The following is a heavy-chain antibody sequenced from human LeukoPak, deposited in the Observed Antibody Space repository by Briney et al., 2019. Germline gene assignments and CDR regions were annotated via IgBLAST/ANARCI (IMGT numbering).Heavy chain of an antibody. CDR2: ISGSGGST. CDR3: AKDFYDFWSGYPNWFDP. J-gene: IGHJ5*02. CDR1: GFTFSSYA. D-gene: IGHD3-3*01. V-gene: IGHV3-23*01. Sequence: PGGSLRLSCAASGFTFSSYAMSWVRQAPGKGLEWVSAISGSGGSTYYADSVKGRFTISRDNSKNTLYLQMNSLRAEDTAVYYCAKDFYDFWSGYPNWFDPWGRGTLVTVSS.